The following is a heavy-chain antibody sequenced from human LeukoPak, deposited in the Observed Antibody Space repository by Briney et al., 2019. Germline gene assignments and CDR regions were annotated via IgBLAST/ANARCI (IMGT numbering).Heavy chain of an antibody. V-gene: IGHV3-15*01. CDR3: TTDLSTQCYDFWSGKYYYYGMDV. CDR2: IKSKTDGGTT. CDR1: GFTFSNAW. D-gene: IGHD3-3*01. J-gene: IGHJ6*02. Sequence: GGSLRLSCAASGFTFSNAWMSWVRQAPGKGLEWVGRIKSKTDGGTTDYAAPVKGRFTISRDDSKNTLYLQMNSLKTEDTAVYYCTTDLSTQCYDFWSGKYYYYGMDVWGQGTTVTVSS.